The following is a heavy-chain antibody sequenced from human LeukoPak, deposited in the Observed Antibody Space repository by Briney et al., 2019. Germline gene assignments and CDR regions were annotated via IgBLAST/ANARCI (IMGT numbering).Heavy chain of an antibody. CDR3: ARAVADKTFGY. CDR1: GGSISSYY. J-gene: IGHJ4*02. V-gene: IGHV4-59*08. CDR2: IYYSGST. Sequence: PSETLSLTCTVSGGSISSYYWSWIRQPPGKGLEWIGYIYYSGSTNYNPSLKSRVTISVDTSKNQFSLRLSSVTAADTAVYYRARAVADKTFGYWGPGTLVTVSS.